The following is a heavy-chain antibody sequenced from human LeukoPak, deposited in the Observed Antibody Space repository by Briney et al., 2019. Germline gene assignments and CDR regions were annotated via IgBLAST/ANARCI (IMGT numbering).Heavy chain of an antibody. D-gene: IGHD3-9*01. CDR3: ARVHATGYFSLDLGY. J-gene: IGHJ4*02. CDR2: INPNTGGT. CDR1: GYTFTGYF. Sequence: ASVKVSCKVSGYTFTGYFMHWVRQAPGQGLDWMEWINPNTGGTKYAQKFQGRVTMTRDTSIGTAYMELSTVTSDDTAVYFCARVHATGYFSLDLGYWGQGTLVTVSS. V-gene: IGHV1-2*02.